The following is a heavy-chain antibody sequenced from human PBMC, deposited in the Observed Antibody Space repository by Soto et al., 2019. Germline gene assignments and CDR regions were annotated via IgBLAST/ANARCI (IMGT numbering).Heavy chain of an antibody. Sequence: SETLSLTCTVSGGSISSGGYYWSWIRQHPGKGLERIGYIYYSGSTYYNPSLKSRVTISVDTSKNQFSLKLSSVTAADTAVYYRARKGFGSYYYGMDVWGQGTTVTVSS. CDR2: IYYSGST. J-gene: IGHJ6*02. CDR3: ARKGFGSYYYGMDV. V-gene: IGHV4-31*03. D-gene: IGHD3-10*01. CDR1: GGSISSGGYY.